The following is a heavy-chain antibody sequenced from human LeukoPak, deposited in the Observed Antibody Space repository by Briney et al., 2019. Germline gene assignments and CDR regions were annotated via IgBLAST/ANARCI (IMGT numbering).Heavy chain of an antibody. D-gene: IGHD5-18*01. CDR1: EFSVGSNY. V-gene: IGHV3-53*05. J-gene: IGHJ4*02. CDR2: IYSGGST. CDR3: AKDLRGYSYGANVDY. Sequence: PGGSLRLSCAASEFSVGSNYMTWVRQAPGKGLEWVSLIYSGGSTYYADSVKGRFTISRDNSKNTLYLQMNSLRAEDTALYYCAKDLRGYSYGANVDYWGQGTLVTASS.